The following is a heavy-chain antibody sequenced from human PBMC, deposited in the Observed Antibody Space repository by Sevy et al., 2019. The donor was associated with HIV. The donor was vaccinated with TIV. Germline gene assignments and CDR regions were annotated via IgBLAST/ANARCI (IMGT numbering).Heavy chain of an antibody. J-gene: IGHJ4*02. CDR2: ISWNSGSI. CDR1: GFTFDDYA. V-gene: IGHV3-9*01. Sequence: GGYLRLSCAASGFTFDDYAMHWVRQAPGKGLEWVSGISWNSGSIGHADSVKVRFTISRDNAKNCLYLQINSLRAEDTALYYYAKGGISTMVRGVMIDYWGQGTLVTVSS. D-gene: IGHD3-10*01. CDR3: AKGGISTMVRGVMIDY.